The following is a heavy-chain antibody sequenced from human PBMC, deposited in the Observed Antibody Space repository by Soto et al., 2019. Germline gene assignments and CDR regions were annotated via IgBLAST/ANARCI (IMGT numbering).Heavy chain of an antibody. CDR2: IWYDGSNK. CDR1: GFSFSTYG. Sequence: GGSLRLSCAASGFSFSTYGMHWVRQAPGKGLEWVAVIWYDGSNKYYTDSVKGRFTVSRDNSQSALYLQMNSLRAEDTAVYYCARGVKREQLVVGDFDYWGQGTLVTVSS. D-gene: IGHD6-6*01. V-gene: IGHV3-33*01. J-gene: IGHJ4*02. CDR3: ARGVKREQLVVGDFDY.